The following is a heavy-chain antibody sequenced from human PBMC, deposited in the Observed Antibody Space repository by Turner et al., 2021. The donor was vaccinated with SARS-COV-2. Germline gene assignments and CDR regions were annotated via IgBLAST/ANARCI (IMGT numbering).Heavy chain of an antibody. CDR3: AREDYDFWSGYYRGWFDP. CDR1: GGSITSSRYY. CDR2: MYYSGRT. D-gene: IGHD3-3*01. Sequence: QLPLQESGPGLVKPSEPLSLTCTVSGGSITSSRYYWGWIRQPPWKGLEWIGSMYYSGRTYFNPALKSRVTISVDTSKNQFSLKLSSVTAADTAVYYCAREDYDFWSGYYRGWFDPWGQGTLVTVSS. J-gene: IGHJ5*02. V-gene: IGHV4-39*02.